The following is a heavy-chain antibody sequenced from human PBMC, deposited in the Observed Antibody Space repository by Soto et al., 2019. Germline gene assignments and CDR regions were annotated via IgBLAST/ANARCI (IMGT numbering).Heavy chain of an antibody. J-gene: IGHJ6*02. V-gene: IGHV4-59*08. CDR2: IYYSGST. CDR3: ASTYSGYGFYYYYGMDV. D-gene: IGHD5-12*01. CDR1: GGSISSYY. Sequence: PSETLSLTCTVSGGSISSYYWSWIRQPPGKGLEWIGYIYYSGSTNYNPSLKSRVTISVDTSKNQFSLKLSSVTAADTAVYYCASTYSGYGFYYYYGMDVWGQGTTVTVSS.